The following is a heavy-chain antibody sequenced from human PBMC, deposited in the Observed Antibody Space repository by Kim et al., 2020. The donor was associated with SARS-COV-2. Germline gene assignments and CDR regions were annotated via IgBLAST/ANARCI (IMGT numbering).Heavy chain of an antibody. Sequence: GGSLRLSCAASGFIFSDHEMNWVRQAPGKGLEWISYISTDGGTMYYADSVKGRFAISRDNAKNSLYLQMDSLRAEDTAVYYCARIYYDFCSGFHDYYFDYWGQGILVTVSA. J-gene: IGHJ4*02. CDR3: ARIYYDFCSGFHDYYFDY. CDR2: ISTDGGTM. CDR1: GFIFSDHE. D-gene: IGHD3-3*01. V-gene: IGHV3-48*03.